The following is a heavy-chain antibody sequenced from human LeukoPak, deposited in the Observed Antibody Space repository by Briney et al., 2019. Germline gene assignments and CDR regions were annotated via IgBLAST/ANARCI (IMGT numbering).Heavy chain of an antibody. CDR3: ARVNIAARGRIFDS. Sequence: ASVKVSCKASGYTFTGYYMHLVRQAPGQGLEWMGRINPNSGGTNYAQKFQGRVTMTRDTSISTAYMELSRLRSDDTAVYYCARVNIAARGRIFDSWGQGTLVTVSS. CDR1: GYTFTGYY. V-gene: IGHV1-2*06. D-gene: IGHD6-6*01. CDR2: INPNSGGT. J-gene: IGHJ4*02.